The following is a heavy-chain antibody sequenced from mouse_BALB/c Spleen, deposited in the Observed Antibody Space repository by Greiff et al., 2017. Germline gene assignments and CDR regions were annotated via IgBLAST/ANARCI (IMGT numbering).Heavy chain of an antibody. CDR3: ARVGGNYFDY. V-gene: IGHV3-6*02. Sequence: DVKLVESGPGLVKPSQSLSLTCSVTGYSITSGYYWNWIRQFPGNKLEWMGYISYDGSNNYNPSLKNRISITRDTSKNQFFLKLNSVTTEDTATYYCARVGGNYFDYWGQGTTLTVSS. CDR1: GYSITSGYY. CDR2: ISYDGSN. J-gene: IGHJ2*01.